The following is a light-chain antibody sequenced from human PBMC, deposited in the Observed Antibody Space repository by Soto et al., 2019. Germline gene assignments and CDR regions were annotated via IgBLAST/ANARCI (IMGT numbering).Light chain of an antibody. CDR2: EVV. J-gene: IGLJ1*01. V-gene: IGLV2-14*01. Sequence: QSALTQPASVSGSPGQSITISCSGTSSDVGGYDYVSWYQRHPGKVPELRIYEVVNRPSWASNRFSGSKSGNTASLTISGLQAEDEADYYFCAFASSSTYVFGTGTKSPP. CDR3: CAFASSSTYV. CDR1: SSDVGGYDY.